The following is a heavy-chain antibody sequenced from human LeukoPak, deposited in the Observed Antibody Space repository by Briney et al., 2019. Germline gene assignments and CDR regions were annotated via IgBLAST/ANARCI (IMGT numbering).Heavy chain of an antibody. J-gene: IGHJ4*02. D-gene: IGHD6-19*01. CDR1: GFTFSSYA. CDR3: ARDPPIAVAGRPMYYFDY. CDR2: ISYDGSNK. Sequence: GGSLRLSCAASGFTFSSYAMHWVRQAPGKGLEWVAVISYDGSNKYYADSVKGRFTISRDNSKNMLYLQMNSLRAEDTAVYYCARDPPIAVAGRPMYYFDYWGQGTLVTVSS. V-gene: IGHV3-30-3*01.